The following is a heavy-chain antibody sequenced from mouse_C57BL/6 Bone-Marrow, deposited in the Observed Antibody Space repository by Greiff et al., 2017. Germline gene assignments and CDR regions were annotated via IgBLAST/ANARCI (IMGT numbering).Heavy chain of an antibody. V-gene: IGHV5-4*03. CDR1: GFTFRSYA. D-gene: IGHD2-3*01. CDR2: ISDGGSYT. CDR3: ASDNDGYNGLNAMDY. J-gene: IGHJ4*01. Sequence: EVMLVESVGGLVKPGGSLKLSCAASGFTFRSYAMSWVRQTPEKRLEWVATISDGGSYTYYPDNVKGRFTISRDNAKNNLYLQMSHLKSEDTAMYYCASDNDGYNGLNAMDYWGQGTSVAVSS.